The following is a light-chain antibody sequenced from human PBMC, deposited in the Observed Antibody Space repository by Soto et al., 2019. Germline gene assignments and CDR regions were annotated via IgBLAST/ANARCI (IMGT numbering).Light chain of an antibody. V-gene: IGKV1-8*01. J-gene: IGKJ1*01. CDR2: AAS. Sequence: AIRMTQSPSSLSASTGDRVTITCRASQGISSYLAWYQQKPGKAPKLLIYAASTLQSGVPSRFSGSGSGTDFTLTISCLQSEDFATYYCQQYSSYPPWTFGQGTKVEIK. CDR3: QQYSSYPPWT. CDR1: QGISSY.